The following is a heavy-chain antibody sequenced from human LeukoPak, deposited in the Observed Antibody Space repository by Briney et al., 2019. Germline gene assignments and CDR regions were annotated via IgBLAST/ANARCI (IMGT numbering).Heavy chain of an antibody. J-gene: IGHJ6*03. D-gene: IGHD3-22*01. CDR3: ARRSRVVITSYHYYYMDV. CDR2: INHSGST. Sequence: PSETLPLTCPFYGGSFRGSYWSWFRQPPGKGLDWIGEINHSGSTNYNPSLKSRVTISVDTSKNQFSLKLSSVTAADTAVYYCARRSRVVITSYHYYYMDVWGKGTTVTVSS. CDR1: GGSFRGSY. V-gene: IGHV4-34*01.